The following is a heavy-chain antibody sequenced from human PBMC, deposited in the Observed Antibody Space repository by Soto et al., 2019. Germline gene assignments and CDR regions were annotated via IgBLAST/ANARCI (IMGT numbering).Heavy chain of an antibody. CDR3: ARFLYGVHDAFDI. CDR1: GYTFTSYG. CDR2: ISAYNGNT. V-gene: IGHV1-18*01. J-gene: IGHJ3*02. D-gene: IGHD4-17*01. Sequence: ASVKVSCKASGYTFTSYGISWVRQAPGQGLEWMGWISAYNGNTNYAQKIQGRVTMSTDTSTSTAYMELRSLRSDDTAVYYCARFLYGVHDAFDIWGQGTMVTVS.